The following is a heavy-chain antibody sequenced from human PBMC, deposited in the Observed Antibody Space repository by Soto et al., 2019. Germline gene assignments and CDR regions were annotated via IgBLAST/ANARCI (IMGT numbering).Heavy chain of an antibody. Sequence: SVKVSCKASGGTFSSYAISWVRQAPGQGLEWMGGISANNGTANYAQKFQGRVTMTADTSTSTAYMELRSLRSDDTAVYYCARSIFGVSYYYYMDVWGKGTTVTVSS. CDR2: ISANNGTA. D-gene: IGHD3-3*01. CDR3: ARSIFGVSYYYYMDV. CDR1: GGTFSSYA. V-gene: IGHV1-69*06. J-gene: IGHJ6*03.